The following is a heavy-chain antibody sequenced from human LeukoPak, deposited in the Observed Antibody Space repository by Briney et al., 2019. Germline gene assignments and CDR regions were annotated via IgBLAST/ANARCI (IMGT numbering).Heavy chain of an antibody. J-gene: IGHJ4*02. D-gene: IGHD2-15*01. Sequence: GGSLRLSCAASGFTFSNAWMNWVRQAPGKGLEWVGRIKSKTDGGATDYAAPVKCRFTISRDDSKNTLYLQMNSLKTEDTAVYYCTTEERVSSGYCSGGSCYIDYWGQGTLVTVSS. CDR1: GFTFSNAW. CDR3: TTEERVSSGYCSGGSCYIDY. CDR2: IKSKTDGGAT. V-gene: IGHV3-15*01.